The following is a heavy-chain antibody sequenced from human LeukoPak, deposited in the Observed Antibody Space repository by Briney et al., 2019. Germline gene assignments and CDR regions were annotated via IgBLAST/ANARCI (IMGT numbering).Heavy chain of an antibody. J-gene: IGHJ4*02. V-gene: IGHV3-74*01. D-gene: IGHD3-10*01. CDR2: INSDGSST. Sequence: GGSLRLSCAASGFTFDDYGMSWVRQAPGKGLVWVSRINSDGSSTSYADSVKGRFTIPRDNAKNTLYLQMNSLRAEDTAVYYCARDYYGSGSYPLFDYWGQGTLVTVSS. CDR3: ARDYYGSGSYPLFDY. CDR1: GFTFDDYG.